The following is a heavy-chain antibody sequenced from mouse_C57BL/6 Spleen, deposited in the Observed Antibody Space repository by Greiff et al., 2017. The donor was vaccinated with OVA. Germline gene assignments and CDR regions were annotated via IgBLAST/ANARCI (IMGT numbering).Heavy chain of an antibody. D-gene: IGHD3-2*02. J-gene: IGHJ2*01. Sequence: EVQGVESGGGLVQPKGSLKLSCAASGFTFNTYAMHWVRQAPGKGLEWVARIRSKSSNYATYYADSEKDRFTISRDDSKSMLYLQMNNLKTEDTAMYYCVRGGSSGYNFDYWGQGTTLTVSS. CDR2: IRSKSSNYAT. V-gene: IGHV10-3*01. CDR1: GFTFNTYA. CDR3: VRGGSSGYNFDY.